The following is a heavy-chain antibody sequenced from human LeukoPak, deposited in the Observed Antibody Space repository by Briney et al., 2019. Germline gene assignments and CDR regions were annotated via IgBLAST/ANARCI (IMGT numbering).Heavy chain of an antibody. CDR1: GFTLSSYA. V-gene: IGHV3-23*01. CDR2: ISGSGGST. J-gene: IGHJ5*02. CDR3: AMAPYSSSWYGPPSWFDP. D-gene: IGHD6-13*01. Sequence: GGSLRLSCAASGFTLSSYAMSWVRQAPGKGLEWVSAISGSGGSTYYADSVKGRFTISRDNSKNTLYLQMNSLRAEDTAVYYCAMAPYSSSWYGPPSWFDPWGQGTLVTVSS.